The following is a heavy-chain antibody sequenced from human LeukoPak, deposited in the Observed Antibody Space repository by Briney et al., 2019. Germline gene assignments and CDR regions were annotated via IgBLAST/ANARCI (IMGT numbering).Heavy chain of an antibody. Sequence: SETLSLTCTVSGGSISNYYWSWIRQPPGKGLEWIGEINHSGSTNYNPSLKSRVTISVDTSKNQFSLKLSSVTAADTAVYYCARGPPTMVRGVIIKRHYYYYMDVWGKGTTVTVSS. V-gene: IGHV4-34*01. CDR2: INHSGST. D-gene: IGHD3-10*01. J-gene: IGHJ6*03. CDR1: GGSISNYY. CDR3: ARGPPTMVRGVIIKRHYYYYMDV.